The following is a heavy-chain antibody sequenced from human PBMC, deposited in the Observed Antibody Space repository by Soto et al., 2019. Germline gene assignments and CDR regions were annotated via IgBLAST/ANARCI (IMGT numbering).Heavy chain of an antibody. Sequence: GGSLRLSCAASGFTFSSYGMHWVRQAPGKGLEWVAVMSYDGSNKYYADSVKGRFTISRDNSKNTLYLQMNSLRAEDTAVYYCAKDRYSYGLVYYYGMYVWGQGTTVTVSS. CDR1: GFTFSSYG. D-gene: IGHD5-18*01. CDR2: MSYDGSNK. CDR3: AKDRYSYGLVYYYGMYV. V-gene: IGHV3-30*18. J-gene: IGHJ6*02.